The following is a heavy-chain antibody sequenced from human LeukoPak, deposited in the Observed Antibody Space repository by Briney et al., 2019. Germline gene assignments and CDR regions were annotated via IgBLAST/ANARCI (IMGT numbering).Heavy chain of an antibody. Sequence: GGSLRLSCAASGFTFSSYEMNWVRQAPGKGLEWVSCISSSGSSIYYADSVKGRFTISRDNAKNSLYLQMNSLRAEDTAVYYCVRALFLTGDCYDYWGQGTLVTVSS. J-gene: IGHJ4*02. CDR1: GFTFSSYE. D-gene: IGHD2-21*02. V-gene: IGHV3-48*03. CDR2: ISSSGSSI. CDR3: VRALFLTGDCYDY.